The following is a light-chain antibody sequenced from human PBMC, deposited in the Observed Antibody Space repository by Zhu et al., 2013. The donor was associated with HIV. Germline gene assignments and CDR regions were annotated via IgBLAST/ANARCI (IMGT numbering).Light chain of an antibody. CDR3: QQYNNWPYS. CDR2: GSF. V-gene: IGKV3-15*01. Sequence: EIVMTQSPATLSASPGEGVNVSCKASQSVGNNVAWYQQKPGQGPRLLISGSFNRATDIPVRFSGSGSGTDFTLIISSLQSEDFAVYYCQQYNNWPYSFGQGTKLEIK. J-gene: IGKJ2*03. CDR1: QSVGNN.